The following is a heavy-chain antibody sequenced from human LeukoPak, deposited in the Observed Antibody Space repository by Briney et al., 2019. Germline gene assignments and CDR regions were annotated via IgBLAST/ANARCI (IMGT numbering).Heavy chain of an antibody. Sequence: PGGSLRLSCAASGFTFSYYGMHWVRQAPGKGLEWVAVISYDGSNKYYADSVKGRFTISRDNSKNTLYLQMNSLRAEDSAVYYCAKGTKVIGSFYRGYQFDYWGQGTLVTVSS. CDR3: AKGTKVIGSFYRGYQFDY. D-gene: IGHD1-26*01. CDR2: ISYDGSNK. J-gene: IGHJ4*02. V-gene: IGHV3-30*18. CDR1: GFTFSYYG.